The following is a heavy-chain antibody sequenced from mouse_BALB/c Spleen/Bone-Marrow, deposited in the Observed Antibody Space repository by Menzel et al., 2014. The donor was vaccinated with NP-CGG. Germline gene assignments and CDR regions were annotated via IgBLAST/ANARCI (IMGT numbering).Heavy chain of an antibody. Sequence: VQLQQSGSVLVRPGASVKLSWKASGYTFTSSWMHWAKQRPGQGLEWIGEIHPNSGNTNYNEKFKGKATLTVDTSSSTAYVDLSSLTSEDSEVYYCAGSGFDYWGQGTTLTVSS. J-gene: IGHJ2*01. CDR1: GYTFTSSW. CDR2: IHPNSGNT. CDR3: AGSGFDY. D-gene: IGHD4-1*01. V-gene: IGHV1S130*01.